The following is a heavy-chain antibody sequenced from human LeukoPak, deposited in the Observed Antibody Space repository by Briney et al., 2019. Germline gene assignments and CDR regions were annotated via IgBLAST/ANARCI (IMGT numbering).Heavy chain of an antibody. CDR1: GFTFSSYA. CDR3: ARSLAVAGSGMDV. CDR2: ISYEGSNK. D-gene: IGHD6-19*01. J-gene: IGHJ6*02. Sequence: GGSLRVSCAASGFTFSSYAMHWVRQAPGKGLEWVAVISYEGSNKYYADSVKGRITISRDNSKNTLYLQMNSLRAEDTAVYYCARSLAVAGSGMDVWGQGTTVIVSS. V-gene: IGHV3-30-3*01.